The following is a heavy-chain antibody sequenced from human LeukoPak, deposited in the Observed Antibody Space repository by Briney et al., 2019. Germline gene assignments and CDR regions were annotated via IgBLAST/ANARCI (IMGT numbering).Heavy chain of an antibody. CDR3: TADLRGDYAPSLAS. CDR2: FKSKTDGGTT. Sequence: QPGRSLRLSCAASGFTFSRAWMNWVRQAPGKGLEWVGRFKSKTDGGTTDYAAPVKGRFTISRDDSESTLYLQMNSLKTEDTALYYCTADLRGDYAPSLASWGQGTLVTVSS. J-gene: IGHJ4*02. D-gene: IGHD4-17*01. V-gene: IGHV3-15*01. CDR1: GFTFSRAW.